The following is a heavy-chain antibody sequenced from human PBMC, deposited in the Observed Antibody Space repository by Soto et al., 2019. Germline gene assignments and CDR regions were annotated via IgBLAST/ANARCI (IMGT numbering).Heavy chain of an antibody. Sequence: ASVKVSCKVSGYTLTELSMHWVRQAPGKGLEWMGGFDPEDGETIYAQKFQGRVTMTEDTSTDTAYMELSSLRSEDTAVYYCATHYCTNGVCYTRIFDYWGQGILVTVSS. CDR3: ATHYCTNGVCYTRIFDY. V-gene: IGHV1-24*01. CDR1: GYTLTELS. D-gene: IGHD2-8*01. CDR2: FDPEDGET. J-gene: IGHJ4*02.